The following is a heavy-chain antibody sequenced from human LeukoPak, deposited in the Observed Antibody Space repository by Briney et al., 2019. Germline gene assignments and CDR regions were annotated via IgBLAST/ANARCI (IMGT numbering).Heavy chain of an antibody. CDR2: IQPDGSEQ. V-gene: IGHV3-7*01. CDR3: ARDYYDYVWGSYRNRAFDI. Sequence: PGGSLRLSCAASGFTFSSKWMSWVRQAPGKGLEWVGNIQPDGSEQYPVDSVKGRFTISRDNARNSLFLQMNSLRAEDTAVYYCARDYYDYVWGSYRNRAFDIWGQGTMVTVSS. D-gene: IGHD3-16*02. CDR1: GFTFSSKW. J-gene: IGHJ3*02.